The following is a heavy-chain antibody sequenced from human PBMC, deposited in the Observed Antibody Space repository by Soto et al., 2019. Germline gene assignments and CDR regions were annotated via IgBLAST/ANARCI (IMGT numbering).Heavy chain of an antibody. Sequence: PGGSLRLSCAASGFTFSSYAMSWVRQAPGKGLEWVSAISGSGGSTYYADSVKGRFTISRHNSENTLYLQMNSLRPEDTAVYSCARIRGIVATIYYYYYMDVWGKGTTLTVSS. D-gene: IGHD5-12*01. J-gene: IGHJ6*03. CDR2: ISGSGGST. CDR1: GFTFSSYA. V-gene: IGHV3-23*01. CDR3: ARIRGIVATIYYYYYMDV.